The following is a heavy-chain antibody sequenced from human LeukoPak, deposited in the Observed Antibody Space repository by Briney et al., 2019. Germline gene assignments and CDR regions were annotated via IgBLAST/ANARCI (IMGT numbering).Heavy chain of an antibody. J-gene: IGHJ4*02. V-gene: IGHV1-18*01. CDR3: ARKGRGTTVTFSDY. CDR2: ISAYNGNT. CDR1: GYTLTSYG. Sequence: ASVKVSCRASGYTLTSYGINWVRQAPGQGLEWMGWISAYNGNTNYAQKLQGRVTMTTDTSTSTAYMELRSLRSDDTAVYYCARKGRGTTVTFSDYWGQGTLVTVSS. D-gene: IGHD4-17*01.